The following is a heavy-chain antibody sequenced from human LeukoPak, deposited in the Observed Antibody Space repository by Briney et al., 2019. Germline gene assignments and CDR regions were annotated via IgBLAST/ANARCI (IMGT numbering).Heavy chain of an antibody. J-gene: IGHJ3*02. CDR1: GFIFSDYW. Sequence: PGGSLRLSCGVSGFIFSDYWMNCVRQAPGKGLEWVASIKQDGGEKSYVDSVKGRFTISRDNAKNSLYLQMHSLRAEDTAVYYCATDMASGYYGYDAFDIWGQGTMVTVSS. D-gene: IGHD3-22*01. V-gene: IGHV3-7*01. CDR3: ATDMASGYYGYDAFDI. CDR2: IKQDGGEK.